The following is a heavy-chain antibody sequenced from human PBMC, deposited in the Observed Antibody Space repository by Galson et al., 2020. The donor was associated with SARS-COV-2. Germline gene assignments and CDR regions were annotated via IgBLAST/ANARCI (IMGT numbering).Heavy chain of an antibody. V-gene: IGHV4-34*01. D-gene: IGHD3-3*01. CDR1: GGSFSGYY. J-gene: IGHJ4*02. Sequence: SETLSLTCAVYGGSFSGYYWTWVRQPPGKGLEWIGDINYSGNTNYNPSLESRVTISIDTSKNQFSLTLTSVTAADTAVYYCSRALPGGVEWFWGQGTLVTVSS. CDR3: SRALPGGVEWF. CDR2: INYSGNT.